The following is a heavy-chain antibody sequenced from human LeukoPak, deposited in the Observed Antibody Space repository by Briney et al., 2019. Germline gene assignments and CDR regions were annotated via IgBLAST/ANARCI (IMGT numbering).Heavy chain of an antibody. J-gene: IGHJ4*02. CDR1: GFTFSSYG. D-gene: IGHD5-24*01. Sequence: GGSLRLSCAASGFTFSSYGMNWVRQAPGKGLEWVSYISSSGSTIYYADSVKGRFTISRDNAKNSLYLQMNSLRAEDTAVYYCAREEAEIIDYWGQGTLVTVSS. V-gene: IGHV3-48*03. CDR3: AREEAEIIDY. CDR2: ISSSGSTI.